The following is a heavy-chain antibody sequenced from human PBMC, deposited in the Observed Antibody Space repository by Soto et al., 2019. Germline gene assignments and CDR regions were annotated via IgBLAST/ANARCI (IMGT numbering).Heavy chain of an antibody. V-gene: IGHV4-30-2*01. D-gene: IGHD6-19*01. CDR3: AGMPYTSGLRFDP. Sequence: SETLSLTCNMSGDSYSISTYSWSWIRQPPGKALQWIGFIYQSGVTSYNPSPASRVSISLDRSNNQCSLKLKSVTAADTAVYFCAGMPYTSGLRFDPWGPGTLVTVSS. CDR1: GDSYSISTYS. J-gene: IGHJ5*02. CDR2: IYQSGVT.